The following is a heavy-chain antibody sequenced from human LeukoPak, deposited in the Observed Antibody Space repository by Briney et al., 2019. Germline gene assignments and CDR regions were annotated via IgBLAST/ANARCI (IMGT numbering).Heavy chain of an antibody. D-gene: IGHD5-12*01. CDR2: INPSGGST. V-gene: IGHV1-46*01. Sequence: GASVKVSCKASGYTFTSYYIHWVRQAPGQGLEWMGIINPSGGSTTYAQRFQGRVTMTSDMSTSTAYMELRSLRSDDTAVYYCARGRGYSGWGLDYWGQGTLVTVSS. J-gene: IGHJ4*02. CDR3: ARGRGYSGWGLDY. CDR1: GYTFTSYY.